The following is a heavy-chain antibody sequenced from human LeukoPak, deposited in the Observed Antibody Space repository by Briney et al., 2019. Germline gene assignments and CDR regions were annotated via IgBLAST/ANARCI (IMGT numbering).Heavy chain of an antibody. CDR3: ARESRVLAVAGTNLLYNY. J-gene: IGHJ4*02. CDR1: GYTFTSYA. D-gene: IGHD6-19*01. CDR2: INTDTGNP. V-gene: IGHV7-4-1*02. Sequence: ASAKVSCKASGYTFTSYAMNWVRQAPGQGLEWMGWINTDTGNPTYAQGFTGRFVFSLDTSVSTAYLQISSLKAEDTAVYYCARESRVLAVAGTNLLYNYWGQGTLVTVSS.